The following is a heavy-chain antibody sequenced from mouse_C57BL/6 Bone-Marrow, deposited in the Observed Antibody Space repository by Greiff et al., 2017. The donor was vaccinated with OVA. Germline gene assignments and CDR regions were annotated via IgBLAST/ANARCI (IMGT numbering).Heavy chain of an antibody. CDR1: GYSFTGYY. CDR3: AEITTVPFAY. CDR2: INPSTGGT. J-gene: IGHJ3*01. D-gene: IGHD1-1*01. Sequence: EDQLQQSGPELVKPGASVKISCKASGYSFTGYYMNWVKQSPEKSLEWIGEINPSTGGTTYNQKFKAKATLTVDKSSSTAYMQLKSLTSEDSAVYYCAEITTVPFAYWGQGTLVTVSA. V-gene: IGHV1-42*01.